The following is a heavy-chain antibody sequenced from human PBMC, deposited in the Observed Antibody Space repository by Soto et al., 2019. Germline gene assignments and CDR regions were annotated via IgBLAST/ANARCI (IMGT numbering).Heavy chain of an antibody. Sequence: SETLSLTCSFSGDSVTSHYLTWIRQSPEKGLEWIGYMHYTGFSHYNPSLKSRLTISVDTSKNQFSLKLSSVTAADTAVYYCAMYYYDSSGYYPDYLFDYWGQGTLVTVSS. CDR2: MHYTGFS. J-gene: IGHJ4*02. V-gene: IGHV4-59*02. CDR3: AMYYYDSSGYYPDYLFDY. D-gene: IGHD3-22*01. CDR1: GDSVTSHY.